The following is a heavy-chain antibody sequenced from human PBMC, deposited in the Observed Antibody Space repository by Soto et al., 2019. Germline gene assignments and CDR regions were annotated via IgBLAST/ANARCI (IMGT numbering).Heavy chain of an antibody. CDR3: ASAGHYPPGFDY. CDR2: INTYGHA. CDR1: CGSLSSPDW. V-gene: IGHV4-4*02. J-gene: IGHJ4*02. Sequence: QLQESGPGLVQPSETLSLTCGVPCGSLSSPDWWAWVRQPPGKGLEWIGEINTYGHANYKPSLKTRVSISIDNANNHFSAKMTSVTAADTAVYFCASAGHYPPGFDYWGQGALVTVSS. D-gene: IGHD3-3*01.